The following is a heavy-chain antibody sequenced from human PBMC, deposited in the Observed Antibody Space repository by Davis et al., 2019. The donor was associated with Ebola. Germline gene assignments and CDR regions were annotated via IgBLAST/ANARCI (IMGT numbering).Heavy chain of an antibody. CDR2: MKGDGGEI. Sequence: GGSLRLSCTASGFTFSSYGLHWVRQAPGKGLEWVASMKGDGGEIWYVDSVKGRFTVSRDNANNLLYLQMNSLRAEDTAVYYCARGLYPWELDYWGQGTLVTVSS. CDR1: GFTFSSYG. D-gene: IGHD1-1*01. V-gene: IGHV3-7*04. J-gene: IGHJ4*02. CDR3: ARGLYPWELDY.